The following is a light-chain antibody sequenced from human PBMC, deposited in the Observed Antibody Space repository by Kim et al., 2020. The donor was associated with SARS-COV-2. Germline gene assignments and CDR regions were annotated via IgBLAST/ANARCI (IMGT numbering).Light chain of an antibody. CDR1: QSISDY. J-gene: IGKJ1*01. V-gene: IGKV1-5*01. CDR3: QQYNSYWT. CDR2: DAS. Sequence: DIQMTQSPSTLSASIGDRVTITCRASQSISDYLAWYQQKPGKAPKLLIYDASSLESGVPSRFSGSGSGTEFTLTIRSLQPDDFATYYCQQYNSYWTFGQGTKVDI.